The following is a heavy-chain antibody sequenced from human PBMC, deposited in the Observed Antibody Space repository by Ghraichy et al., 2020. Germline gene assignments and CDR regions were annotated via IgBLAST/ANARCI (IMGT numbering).Heavy chain of an antibody. Sequence: GESLNISCAASGFTFSSYAMSWVRQAPGKGLEWVSVINDNGGRTYYTDSVKGRFTISRDNSKNKLYLQMNSLRAEDTAVYYCAKNEKGFHHFYYYGMDVWGQGTTVTVSS. CDR1: GFTFSSYA. CDR3: AKNEKGFHHFYYYGMDV. CDR2: INDNGGRT. J-gene: IGHJ6*02. V-gene: IGHV3-23*01.